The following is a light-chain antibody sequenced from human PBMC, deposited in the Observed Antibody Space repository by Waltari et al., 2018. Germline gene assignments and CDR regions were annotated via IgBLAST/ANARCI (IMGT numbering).Light chain of an antibody. CDR3: VAWDDSLSATV. CDR1: SSTIGSNY. J-gene: IGLJ3*02. Sequence: QSVLTQPPPASGTPGQRVTIPCSGSSSTIGSNYVYWYQHLPGTAPTLLIYRNDQRPSGVPDRFSGSKSGTSASLAISELRSEDEADYYCVAWDDSLSATVFGGGTKLTVL. V-gene: IGLV1-47*01. CDR2: RND.